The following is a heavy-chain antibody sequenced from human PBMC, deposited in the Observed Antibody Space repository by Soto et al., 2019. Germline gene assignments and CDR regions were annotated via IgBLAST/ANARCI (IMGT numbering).Heavy chain of an antibody. CDR2: VSHDGRNT. D-gene: IGHD6-19*01. Sequence: LRLSCAASALTFSHYAIHWVPQAPGKGLQWVAVVSHDGRNTHYADSVKGRFTISRDSSKNTVSLEMTSLRAEDTAVYYCAKGGRQWLVTSDFNYWGQGALVTVSS. J-gene: IGHJ4*02. CDR3: AKGGRQWLVTSDFNY. V-gene: IGHV3-30*18. CDR1: ALTFSHYA.